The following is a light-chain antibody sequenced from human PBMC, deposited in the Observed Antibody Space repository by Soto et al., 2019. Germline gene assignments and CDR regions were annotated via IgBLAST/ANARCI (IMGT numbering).Light chain of an antibody. CDR3: QQYNNWPPWT. J-gene: IGKJ1*01. V-gene: IGKV3-15*01. CDR1: QYIDNH. Sequence: MTQSPSSLSASVGDSVSITCRASQYIDNHLAWYQQKPGQAPRLLIYGASTRATGIPARFSGSGSGTEFTLTISSLQSEDFAVYYCQQYNNWPPWTFGQGTKVEIK. CDR2: GAS.